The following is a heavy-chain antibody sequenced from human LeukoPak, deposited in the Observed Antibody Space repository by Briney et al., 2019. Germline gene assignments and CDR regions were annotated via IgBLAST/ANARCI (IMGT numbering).Heavy chain of an antibody. Sequence: ASVKVSCKVTGNTLSEFSMHWVRQSPGKGLEWMGGFDPEVGETVYAQKFQGRVTMTEDTSTETAYMELSSLRSEDTAVYYCASGTYYGSGVDYWGQGTLVTVSS. CDR3: ASGTYYGSGVDY. D-gene: IGHD3-10*01. V-gene: IGHV1-24*01. CDR2: FDPEVGET. CDR1: GNTLSEFS. J-gene: IGHJ4*02.